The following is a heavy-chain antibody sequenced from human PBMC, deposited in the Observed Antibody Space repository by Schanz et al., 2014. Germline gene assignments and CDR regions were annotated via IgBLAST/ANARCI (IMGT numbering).Heavy chain of an antibody. Sequence: QVQLVESGGSVVQPGRSLRLSCAGSGFSFSDYGMHWVRQAPGRGLEWVAVISYHGSEKYYADSVKGRFTISRDNSKNTLYLQMNSLRTEDTAVYFCAKSYDTSGYSGXDYWGQGTLXTVSS. J-gene: IGHJ4*02. CDR3: AKSYDTSGYSGXDY. CDR2: ISYHGSEK. D-gene: IGHD3-22*01. CDR1: GFSFSDYG. V-gene: IGHV3-30*18.